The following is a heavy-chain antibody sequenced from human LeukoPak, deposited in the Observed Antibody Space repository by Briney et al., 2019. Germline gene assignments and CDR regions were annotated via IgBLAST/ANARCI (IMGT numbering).Heavy chain of an antibody. J-gene: IGHJ4*02. D-gene: IGHD6-19*01. CDR2: ISYDGSNK. Sequence: GSLRLSCAASGFTFSSYAMHWVRQAPGKGLEWVAVISYDGSNKYYADSVKGRFTISRDNSKNTLYLQMNSLRAEDTAVYYCARGKTKVAGTTYYFDYWGQGTLVTVSS. CDR3: ARGKTKVAGTTYYFDY. V-gene: IGHV3-30-3*01. CDR1: GFTFSSYA.